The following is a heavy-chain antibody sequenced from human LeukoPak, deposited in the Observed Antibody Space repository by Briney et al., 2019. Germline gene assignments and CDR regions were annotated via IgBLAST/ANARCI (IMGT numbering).Heavy chain of an antibody. D-gene: IGHD2-8*01. CDR2: ISSSSSYI. CDR3: ARAVYSYTNGVCYTGGMDV. J-gene: IGHJ6*02. Sequence: GGSLRLSCAASGFTFSSYSMNWVRQAPGKGLEWVSSISSSSSYIYYADSVKGRFTISRDNAKNSLYLQMNSLRAEDTAVYYCARAVYSYTNGVCYTGGMDVWGQGTTVTVSS. CDR1: GFTFSSYS. V-gene: IGHV3-21*01.